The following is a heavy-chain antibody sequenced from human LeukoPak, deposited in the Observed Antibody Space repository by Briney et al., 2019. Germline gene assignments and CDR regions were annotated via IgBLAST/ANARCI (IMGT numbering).Heavy chain of an antibody. J-gene: IGHJ4*02. CDR2: ISGSGGST. CDR1: GFTFSSYA. V-gene: IGHV3-23*01. D-gene: IGHD3-10*01. Sequence: GASLRLSCAASGFTFSSYAMSWVRQAPGKGLEWVPAISGSGGSTYYADSVKGRFTISRDNSKNTLYLQMNSLRAEDTAVYYCAKVSSGSYVLFDYWGQGTLVTVSS. CDR3: AKVSSGSYVLFDY.